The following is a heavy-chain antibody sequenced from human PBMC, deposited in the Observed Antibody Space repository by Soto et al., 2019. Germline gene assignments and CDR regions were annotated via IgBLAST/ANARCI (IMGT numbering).Heavy chain of an antibody. V-gene: IGHV3-74*01. J-gene: IGHJ3*02. CDR2: IDNGGTNT. CDR3: AKDRGRPDAFNI. Sequence: WGSLRLSCAACGYNFWGFGMHWVRQAPGKGLVWVSRIDNGGTNTVYADAVKGRFTISRDNAKNTLYLQMNSLRAEDTAVYYCAKDRGRPDAFNIWGQRTMVTVSS. CDR1: GYNFWGFG.